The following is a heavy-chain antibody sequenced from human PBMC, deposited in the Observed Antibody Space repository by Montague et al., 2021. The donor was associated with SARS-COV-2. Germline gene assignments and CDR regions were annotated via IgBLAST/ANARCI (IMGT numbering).Heavy chain of an antibody. CDR1: GGSSIGFY. D-gene: IGHD2-21*01. Sequence: SETLSLACTVAGGSSIGFYWGWVSQPPGRGLEWIGEINHNGNTHYNPSLKSRVTMSSDTSRVHFSLRLTSVTAADTAIYYCARRLYSFGAGTYRDWGQGTLVAVSS. CDR2: INHNGNT. J-gene: IGHJ4*02. V-gene: IGHV4-34*01. CDR3: ARRLYSFGAGTYRD.